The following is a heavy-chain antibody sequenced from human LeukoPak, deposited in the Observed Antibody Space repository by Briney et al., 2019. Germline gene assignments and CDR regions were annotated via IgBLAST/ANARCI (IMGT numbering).Heavy chain of an antibody. V-gene: IGHV3-30-3*01. Sequence: PGGSLRLSCAASGFTISSYAMHWVRQAPGKGLEWVAVISYDGSNKYYADSVKGRFTISRDNSKNTLYLQMNSLRAEDTAVYYCARDFDQGGAAYYFNYWGQGTLVTV. D-gene: IGHD3-9*01. CDR3: ARDFDQGGAAYYFNY. CDR2: ISYDGSNK. J-gene: IGHJ4*02. CDR1: GFTISSYA.